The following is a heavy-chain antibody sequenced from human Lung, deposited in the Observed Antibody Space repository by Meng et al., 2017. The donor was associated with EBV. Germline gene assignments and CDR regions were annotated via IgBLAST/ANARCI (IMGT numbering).Heavy chain of an antibody. D-gene: IGHD4-23*01. CDR1: VGSIIGSSYS. V-gene: IGHV4-61*01. CDR2: IYYSGST. J-gene: IGHJ4*02. CDR3: AREGSYRGNSVDY. Sequence: VQLQDSGPGLVKPSQTLSLTCSMSVGSIIGSSYSTSCLRQPPGKVLEWIWYIYYSGSTNYNPSLKSRVTISGDTSKNQFSLKLSSVTAADTAVYYCAREGSYRGNSVDYWGQGTLVTVSS.